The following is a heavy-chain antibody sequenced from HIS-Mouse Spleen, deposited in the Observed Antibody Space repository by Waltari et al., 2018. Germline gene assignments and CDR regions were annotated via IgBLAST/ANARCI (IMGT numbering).Heavy chain of an antibody. CDR3: AREIPYSSSWYDWYFDL. Sequence: QLQLQESGPGLVKPSETLSLTCTVSGGSISSSSYYWGWIRQPPGKGREWIGSIYSSGRTDYNPSLKSRVTISVDTSKNQFSLKLSSVTAADTAVYYCAREIPYSSSWYDWYFDLWGRGTLVTVSS. D-gene: IGHD6-13*01. CDR1: GGSISSSSYY. V-gene: IGHV4-39*07. CDR2: IYSSGRT. J-gene: IGHJ2*01.